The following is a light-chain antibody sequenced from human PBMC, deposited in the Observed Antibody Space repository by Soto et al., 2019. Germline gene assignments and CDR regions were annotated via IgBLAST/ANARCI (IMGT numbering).Light chain of an antibody. CDR3: QKYNSAPWT. CDR1: QGISSY. J-gene: IGKJ1*01. CDR2: AAS. V-gene: IGKV1-27*01. Sequence: IRMTQSPSSFSASTGDRGTITCLASQGISSYLAWYQQKPGKAPKLLIYAASTLQSGVPSRFSGSGSGTDFTLTISSLQPEDVATYYCQKYNSAPWTFGQGTKVDIK.